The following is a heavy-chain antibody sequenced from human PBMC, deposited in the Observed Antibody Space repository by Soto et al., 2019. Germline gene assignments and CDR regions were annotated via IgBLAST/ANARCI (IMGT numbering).Heavy chain of an antibody. Sequence: GGSLRLSCAASGFTFSSYSMNWVRQAPGKGLEWVSYISSSSSTIYYADSVKGRFTISRDNAKNSLYLQMNSLRAEDTAVYYCARSFNARVGYFDWLFWPSGHFDYWGQGTLVTVSS. D-gene: IGHD3-9*01. J-gene: IGHJ4*02. CDR1: GFTFSSYS. CDR3: ARSFNARVGYFDWLFWPSGHFDY. CDR2: ISSSSSTI. V-gene: IGHV3-48*01.